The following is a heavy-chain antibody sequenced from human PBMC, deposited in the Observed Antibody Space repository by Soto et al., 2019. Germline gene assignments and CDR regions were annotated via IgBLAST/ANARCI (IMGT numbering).Heavy chain of an antibody. J-gene: IGHJ6*02. CDR1: WSTYISYS. V-gene: IGHV3-21*01. CDR3: ARDKADVLRFLEWPNGERENYYYYGMVV. D-gene: IGHD3-3*01. CDR2: IRSSSSYI. Sequence: GCLRLTCAAGWSTYISYSLNCIRQTPGKGLKWVSSIRSSSSYIYYADSVKGRFTISRDNAKNSLYLQMNSLRAEDTAVYYCARDKADVLRFLEWPNGERENYYYYGMVVWGQGTTVTVFS.